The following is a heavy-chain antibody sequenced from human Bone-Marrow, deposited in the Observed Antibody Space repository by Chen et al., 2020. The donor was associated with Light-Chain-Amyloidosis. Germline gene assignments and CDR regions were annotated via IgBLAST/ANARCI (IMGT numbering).Heavy chain of an antibody. D-gene: IGHD3-3*01. CDR3: TRDETIFGVVIPRGY. J-gene: IGHJ4*02. CDR2: IRSKAYGGTT. V-gene: IGHV3-49*05. CDR1: GFTFGDYA. Sequence: EVQLVESGGGLVKPGRSLRLSCTASGFTFGDYAMSWFRQAPGKGLEWVGFIRSKAYGGTTGYAASVKGRFTISREGSKGIAYPQMNSLKPEDTAVYYCTRDETIFGVVIPRGYWGQGTLVTVSS.